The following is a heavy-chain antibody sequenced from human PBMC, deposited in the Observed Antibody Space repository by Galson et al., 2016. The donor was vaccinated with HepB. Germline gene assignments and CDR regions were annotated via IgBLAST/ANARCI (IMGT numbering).Heavy chain of an antibody. Sequence: SLRLSCAGSGFTFSSYGIHWVRQAPGKGLEWVAVIGYDGSNKYYADSVKGRFTISRDNSKNTLYLQMNSMRAEDTAGYYCAKISGPDIRTDPGYYYGMDVWGQGTTVTISS. V-gene: IGHV3-30*18. CDR3: AKISGPDIRTDPGYYYGMDV. CDR1: GFTFSSYG. D-gene: IGHD6-25*01. J-gene: IGHJ6*02. CDR2: IGYDGSNK.